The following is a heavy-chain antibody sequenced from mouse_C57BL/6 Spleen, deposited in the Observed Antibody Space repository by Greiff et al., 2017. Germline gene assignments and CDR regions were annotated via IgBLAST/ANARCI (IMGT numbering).Heavy chain of an antibody. Sequence: EVQLQQSGPELVKPGASVKISCKASGYTFTDYYMNWVKQSHGKSLEWIGDINPINGGTSYNQKFKGKATLTVDKSSSTAYMELRSLTSEDSAVYYCATYFAYFDYWGQGTTLTVSS. J-gene: IGHJ2*01. CDR2: INPINGGT. CDR3: ATYFAYFDY. CDR1: GYTFTDYY. V-gene: IGHV1-26*01.